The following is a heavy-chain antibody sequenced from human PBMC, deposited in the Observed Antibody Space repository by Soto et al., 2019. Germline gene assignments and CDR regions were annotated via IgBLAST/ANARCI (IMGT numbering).Heavy chain of an antibody. CDR2: ISYDGTNK. V-gene: IGHV3-30-3*01. Sequence: HPGGSLRLSCAASGFTFSTYAMHWVRQAPGKGLEWVAVISYDGTNKYYADSVRGRFTTSRDNSKNTLFLQMNSLRAEDTAVYYCAKDGGGYNYGYVMLDKYYYGMDVWGQGTTVTVSS. D-gene: IGHD5-18*01. CDR1: GFTFSTYA. CDR3: AKDGGGYNYGYVMLDKYYYGMDV. J-gene: IGHJ6*02.